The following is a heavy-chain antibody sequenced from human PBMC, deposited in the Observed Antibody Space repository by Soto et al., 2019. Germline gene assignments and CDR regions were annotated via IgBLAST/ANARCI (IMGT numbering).Heavy chain of an antibody. CDR3: ARTPYYAGMDV. CDR2: INHSGST. CDR1: GGSFSGYY. Sequence: SETLSLTCAVYGGSFSGYYWSWIRQPPGKGLEWIGEINHSGSTNYNPSLKSRVTISVDTSKNQFSLKLSSVTAADPAVYYCARTPYYAGMDVWGKGTRVTVPQ. J-gene: IGHJ6*04. V-gene: IGHV4-34*01.